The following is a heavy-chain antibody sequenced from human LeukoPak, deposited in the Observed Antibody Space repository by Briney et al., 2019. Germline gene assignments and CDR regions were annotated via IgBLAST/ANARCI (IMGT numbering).Heavy chain of an antibody. CDR1: GGSISSSSYY. D-gene: IGHD2-21*01. CDR3: ARREVIGVTNWFDP. J-gene: IGHJ5*02. V-gene: IGHV4-39*01. Sequence: ASETLSLTCTVSGGSISSSSYYWGWIRQPPGKGLEWIGSIYYSGSTYYNPSLKSRVTISVDTSKNQFSLKLSSVTAADTAMYYCARREVIGVTNWFDPWGQGTLVTVSS. CDR2: IYYSGST.